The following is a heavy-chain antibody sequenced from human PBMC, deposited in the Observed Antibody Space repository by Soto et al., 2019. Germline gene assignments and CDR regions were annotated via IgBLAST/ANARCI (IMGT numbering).Heavy chain of an antibody. CDR2: IYPGNSDT. V-gene: IGHV5-51*01. CDR1: GFSFTSYW. CDR3: PRSSGSGSKSTWAAMDV. J-gene: IGHJ6*02. Sequence: LGESLKISCTSSGFSFTSYWIAWVRQLPGKGLEWVGIIYPGNSDTLYGPSFQGQVTISADRSMNTAYLQWSGLRASDTATYYCPRSSGSGSKSTWAAMDVWGLGTTVTVSS. D-gene: IGHD3-10*01.